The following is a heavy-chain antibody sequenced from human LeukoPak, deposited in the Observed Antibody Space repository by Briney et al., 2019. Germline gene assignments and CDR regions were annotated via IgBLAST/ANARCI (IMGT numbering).Heavy chain of an antibody. CDR3: ARDSPHYDSGSGSSWTFDV. D-gene: IGHD3-10*01. Sequence: SETLSLTCGVSGGSVTQTNYWAWVRQPPGKGLEWIGEVNLQGSTNYNPSLMGRVAISVDKSENHVSLQLTSVTAADTAVYYCARDSPHYDSGSGSSWTFDVWGQGTMVTVSS. CDR1: GGSVTQTNY. V-gene: IGHV4-4*02. CDR2: VNLQGST. J-gene: IGHJ3*01.